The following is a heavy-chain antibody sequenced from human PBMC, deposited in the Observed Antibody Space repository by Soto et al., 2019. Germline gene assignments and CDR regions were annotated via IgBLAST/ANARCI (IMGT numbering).Heavy chain of an antibody. V-gene: IGHV3-53*05. D-gene: IGHD6-6*01. CDR2: IYTGGGA. J-gene: IGHJ1*01. CDR1: GFAVSSNY. CDR3: ASAGAASSVYFQY. Sequence: GGSLRLSCAASGFAVSSNYISWVRQAPGKGLEWVSVIYTGGGASYADFAKGRLTISRDISKNTVYLQMNGLGVEDTAIYYCASAGAASSVYFQYWGQGALVTVSS.